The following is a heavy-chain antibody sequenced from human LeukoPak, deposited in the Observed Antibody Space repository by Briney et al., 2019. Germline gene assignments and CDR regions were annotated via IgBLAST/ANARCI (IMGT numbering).Heavy chain of an antibody. V-gene: IGHV1-18*01. J-gene: IGHJ4*02. CDR2: ISAYNGNT. CDR3: ARDLMGIAYRGAFYY. D-gene: IGHD6-13*01. CDR1: GYTFTSYG. Sequence: ASVKVSCKASGYTFTSYGISWVRQAPGQGLEWMGWISAYNGNTNYAQKLQGRVTMTTDTSTSTAYMELRSLRFDDTAVYYCARDLMGIAYRGAFYYWGQGTLVTVSS.